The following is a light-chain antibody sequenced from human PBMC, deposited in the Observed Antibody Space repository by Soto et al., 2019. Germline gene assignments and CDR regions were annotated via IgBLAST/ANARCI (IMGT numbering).Light chain of an antibody. J-gene: IGKJ4*01. V-gene: IGKV3-20*01. CDR1: QSITNNY. CDR2: GAS. CDR3: QQYGYLVT. Sequence: EIVLTQSPGTLSLSPGERATLSCRASQSITNNYLAWYQQKPGRAHRLLIYGASSRATGIPDRFSGSGSGTGFTLTISRLEPEDFAMYYCQQYGYLVTFGGGTKVDIK.